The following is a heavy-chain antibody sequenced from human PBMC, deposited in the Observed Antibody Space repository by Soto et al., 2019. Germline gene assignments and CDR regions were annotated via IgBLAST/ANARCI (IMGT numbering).Heavy chain of an antibody. Sequence: ASVKVSCKASGYTFTSYGISWVRQAPGQGLEWMGWISAYNGNTNYAQKLQGRVTMTTDTSTSTAYMELRSLRSDDKAVYYCARDGGITMIVVGKMDDAFDIWGQGTMVTVSS. CDR2: ISAYNGNT. CDR1: GYTFTSYG. D-gene: IGHD3-22*01. CDR3: ARDGGITMIVVGKMDDAFDI. V-gene: IGHV1-18*04. J-gene: IGHJ3*02.